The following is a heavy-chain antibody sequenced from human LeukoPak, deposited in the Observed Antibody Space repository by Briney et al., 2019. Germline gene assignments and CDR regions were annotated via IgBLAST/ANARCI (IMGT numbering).Heavy chain of an antibody. Sequence: SETLSLTCAVSGGSISSGGYSWSWIRQPPGKGXEWIGYIYHSGSTYYNPSLKSRVTISVDRSKNQFSLKLSSVTAADTAVYYCARARPRGVMGFDYWGQGTLVTVSS. CDR1: GGSISSGGYS. J-gene: IGHJ4*02. CDR2: IYHSGST. CDR3: ARARPRGVMGFDY. D-gene: IGHD3-10*01. V-gene: IGHV4-30-2*01.